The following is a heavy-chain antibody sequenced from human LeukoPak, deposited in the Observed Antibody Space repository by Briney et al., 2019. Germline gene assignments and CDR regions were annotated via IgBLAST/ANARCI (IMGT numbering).Heavy chain of an antibody. J-gene: IGHJ4*02. CDR3: ASSRGYCSSTSCPFDY. D-gene: IGHD2-2*01. CDR1: GYTFTSYD. Sequence: ASVKVSCKASGYTFTSYDINWVRQVTGQGLEWMGWMNPNSGNTGYAQKFQGRVTMTRNTSISTAYMELSSLRSEDTAVYYCASSRGYCSSTSCPFDYWGQGTLVTVSS. CDR2: MNPNSGNT. V-gene: IGHV1-8*01.